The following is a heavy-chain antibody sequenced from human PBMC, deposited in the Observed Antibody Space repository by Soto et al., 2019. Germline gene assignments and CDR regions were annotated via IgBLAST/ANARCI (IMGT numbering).Heavy chain of an antibody. CDR1: GGSFSSGAYS. V-gene: IGHV4-30-2*01. Sequence: QLQLQESGSGLVKPSQTLSLTCAVSGGSFSSGAYSWSWIRQPPGKGLEWIGFLYHGGSTYYNASLKSRITISLDRSKNQFSLNLSSVTAADTAVYYCARGLVGTTTYYFDYWGQGILVTVSS. CDR2: LYHGGST. D-gene: IGHD1-26*01. J-gene: IGHJ4*02. CDR3: ARGLVGTTTYYFDY.